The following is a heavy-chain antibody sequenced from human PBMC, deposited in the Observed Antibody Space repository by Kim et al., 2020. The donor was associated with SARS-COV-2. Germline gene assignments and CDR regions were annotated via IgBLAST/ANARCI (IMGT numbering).Heavy chain of an antibody. CDR3: AREGGGDPYFDY. D-gene: IGHD2-21*02. V-gene: IGHV4-31*02. Sequence: YYNPSLKSRVTISVDTSKNQFSLKLSSVTAADTAVYYCAREGGGDPYFDYWGQGTLVTVSS. J-gene: IGHJ4*02.